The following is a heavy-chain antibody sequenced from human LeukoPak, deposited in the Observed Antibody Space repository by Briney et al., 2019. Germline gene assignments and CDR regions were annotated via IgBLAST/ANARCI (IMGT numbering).Heavy chain of an antibody. CDR2: ISGYNGNT. J-gene: IGHJ4*02. V-gene: IGHV1-18*01. Sequence: ASVKVSCKASGYTFTNYGISWVRKAPGQGLEWMGWISGYNGNTNYAQNFQGRVTMTTDTSTSTVYMELRSLRSEDTAVYYCARYQSLEMATGGRYFDYWGQGTLVTVSS. D-gene: IGHD5-24*01. CDR1: GYTFTNYG. CDR3: ARYQSLEMATGGRYFDY.